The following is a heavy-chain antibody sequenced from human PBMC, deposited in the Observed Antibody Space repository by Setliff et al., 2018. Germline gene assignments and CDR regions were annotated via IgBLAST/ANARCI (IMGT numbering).Heavy chain of an antibody. CDR1: GYTFTSHG. V-gene: IGHV1-18*01. D-gene: IGHD1-26*01. Sequence: GASVKVSCKASGYTFTSHGFSWVRQAPGQGLEWMGRISVYNGNTNYGQKYQGRVAMTTDTSTNTVYMELRSLRSDDTAVYFCVREYSGGGLTWGQGTMVTVSS. CDR2: ISVYNGNT. CDR3: VREYSGGGLT. J-gene: IGHJ3*01.